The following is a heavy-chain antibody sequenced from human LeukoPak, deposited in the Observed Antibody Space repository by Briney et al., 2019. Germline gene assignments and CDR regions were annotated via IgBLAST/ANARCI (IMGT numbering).Heavy chain of an antibody. CDR2: IKSKTDGGTT. D-gene: IGHD6-19*01. CDR3: XXXXXXSSALYAFDI. CDR1: XXTFXXXW. Sequence: XAXSXXTFXXXWMSWVRQAPGKGLXGVGRIKSKTDGGTTDYAARVKGRFTISRXDSKNRMYMEMNRLKNEDTNVSXXXXXXXXSSALYAFDIWGQGTMVTVSS. J-gene: IGHJ3*02. V-gene: IGHV3-15*01.